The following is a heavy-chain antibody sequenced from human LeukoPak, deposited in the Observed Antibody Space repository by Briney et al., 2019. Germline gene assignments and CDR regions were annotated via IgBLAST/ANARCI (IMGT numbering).Heavy chain of an antibody. V-gene: IGHV3-48*01. Sequence: GGSLRLSCAASGFTFSSHSMNWVRRAPGKGLEWLSYITSSSNLIYYADSVRGRFTISRDNSKNTVSLQMNSLRVEDTAVYFCARDGSGSGNDNYYYGMDVWGQGTTVTVSS. CDR3: ARDGSGSGNDNYYYGMDV. CDR1: GFTFSSHS. J-gene: IGHJ6*02. D-gene: IGHD3-10*01. CDR2: ITSSSNLI.